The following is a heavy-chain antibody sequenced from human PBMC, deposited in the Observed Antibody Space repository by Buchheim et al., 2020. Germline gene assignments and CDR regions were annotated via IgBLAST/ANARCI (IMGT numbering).Heavy chain of an antibody. V-gene: IGHV1-46*01. CDR2: INPSGGST. CDR3: AILKLVGATTGGRGYNWFDP. D-gene: IGHD1-26*01. CDR1: GYTFTSYY. Sequence: QVQLVQSGAEVKKPGASVKVSCKASGYTFTSYYMHWVRQAPGQGLEWMGIINPSGGSTSYAQKFQGRVTMTRDTSTSTVYMELSRLRSDDTAVYYCAILKLVGATTGGRGYNWFDPWGQGTL. J-gene: IGHJ5*02.